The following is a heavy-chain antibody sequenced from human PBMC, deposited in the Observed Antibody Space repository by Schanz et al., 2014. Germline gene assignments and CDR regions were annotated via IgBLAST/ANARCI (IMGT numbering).Heavy chain of an antibody. V-gene: IGHV3-23*04. CDR2: ISGRGGRT. J-gene: IGHJ4*02. CDR3: AKDCPSDYGDHCFDF. Sequence: EVQLVESGGCLVQPGGSLRLSCETSGFTFSNHAMSWVRQAPGKGLEWVSAISGRGGRTYYADSVKGRFTISRDNSKNTLYLQMNSLRAEDTAVYYCAKDCPSDYGDHCFDFWGQGTLVTVSS. D-gene: IGHD4-17*01. CDR1: GFTFSNHA.